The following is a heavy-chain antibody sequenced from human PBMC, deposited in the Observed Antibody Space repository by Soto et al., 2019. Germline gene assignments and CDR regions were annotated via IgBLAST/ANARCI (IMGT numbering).Heavy chain of an antibody. V-gene: IGHV3-53*04. CDR1: GIPVSRNY. Sequence: EVQLVESGGGLVQPGGSLRLSCVASGIPVSRNYMTWVRQAPGMGLEWVSVLHSGGDTYYANSVKGRFTISRHDSTNTVFLQMNSLTPEDTAVYYCARDGPYYYASRMDIWGQGTTVTVSS. J-gene: IGHJ6*02. D-gene: IGHD3-10*01. CDR3: ARDGPYYYASRMDI. CDR2: LHSGGDT.